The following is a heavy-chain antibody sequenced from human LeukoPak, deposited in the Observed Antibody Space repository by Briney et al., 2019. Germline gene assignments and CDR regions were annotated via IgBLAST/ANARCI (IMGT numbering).Heavy chain of an antibody. D-gene: IGHD2-2*01. Sequence: SETLSLTCTVSGGSISSGSYYWSWIRQPAGKGLEWIGRIYTSGSTNYNPSLKSRVTISVDTSKNQFSLKLSSVTAADTAVYYCARGVVPAAIAFDCWGQGTLVTVSS. J-gene: IGHJ4*02. CDR3: ARGVVPAAIAFDC. CDR1: GGSISSGSYY. CDR2: IYTSGST. V-gene: IGHV4-61*02.